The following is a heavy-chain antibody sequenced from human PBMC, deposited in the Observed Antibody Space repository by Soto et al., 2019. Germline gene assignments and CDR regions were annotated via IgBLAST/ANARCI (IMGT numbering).Heavy chain of an antibody. D-gene: IGHD6-6*01. CDR2: ISGSGGNT. J-gene: IGHJ4*02. CDR3: AKSITARPFDY. CDR1: GFTFSSYA. V-gene: IGHV3-23*01. Sequence: EVQLLESGGGLVQPGGSLRLSCTASGFTFSSYAMSWVRQAPGKGLEWVSAISGSGGNTYYADSVKGRFTISRDNSKNPLYLQMNSLRAEHTAVYYCAKSITARPFDYWGQGALVTVSS.